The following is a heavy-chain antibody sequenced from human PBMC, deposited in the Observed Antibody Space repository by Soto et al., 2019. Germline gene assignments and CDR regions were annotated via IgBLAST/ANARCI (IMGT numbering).Heavy chain of an antibody. CDR1: GFTLSRFW. V-gene: IGHV3-7*01. J-gene: IGHJ3*01. CDR2: IKFDGSQR. CDR3: ARDADYLDGDLWYDGYDL. D-gene: IGHD2-21*01. Sequence: SLRLSCAASGFTLSRFWMNCVRQSPGKLLEWVANIKFDGSQRSYLDSVKGRFTISRDNAGNSLHLQMYSLRAEATAVYFCARDADYLDGDLWYDGYDLWGKGTMVT.